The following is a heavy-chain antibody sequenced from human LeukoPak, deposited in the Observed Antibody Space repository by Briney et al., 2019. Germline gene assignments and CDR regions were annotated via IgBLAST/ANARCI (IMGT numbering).Heavy chain of an antibody. CDR1: GYTFTSYG. J-gene: IGHJ4*02. Sequence: GASVKVSCKASGYTFTSYGISWVRQAPGQGLEWMGWISAYNGNTNYAQKLQGRVTMTTDTSTSTAYMELRSLRSDDTAAYYCARDRYYYDSSGYYPEYYFDYWGQGTLVTVSS. CDR3: ARDRYYYDSSGYYPEYYFDY. D-gene: IGHD3-22*01. V-gene: IGHV1-18*01. CDR2: ISAYNGNT.